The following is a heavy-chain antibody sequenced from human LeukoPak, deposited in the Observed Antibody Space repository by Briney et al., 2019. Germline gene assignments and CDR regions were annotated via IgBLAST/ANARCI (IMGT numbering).Heavy chain of an antibody. V-gene: IGHV1-3*01. D-gene: IGHD4-11*01. CDR3: ARDDFSTYPGLNYFDY. CDR2: TNVGNDYT. CDR1: GYTFTHYA. Sequence: ASVKVSCKASGYTFTHYAVHWVRQAPGQRLEWMGWTNVGNDYTESSQKFQDRLTITSDTTATTVYMELSSLRSEDTAVYYCARDDFSTYPGLNYFDYWGQGSLVTVSS. J-gene: IGHJ4*02.